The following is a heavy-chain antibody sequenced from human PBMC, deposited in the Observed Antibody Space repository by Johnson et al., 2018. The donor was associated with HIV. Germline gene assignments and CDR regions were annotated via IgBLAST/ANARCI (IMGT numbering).Heavy chain of an antibody. D-gene: IGHD1-1*01. J-gene: IGHJ3*02. V-gene: IGHV3-15*01. CDR2: VNSKTDGGTT. CDR3: TTGLYWNDAFDI. CDR1: GFTFSDAW. Sequence: VQLVESGGGLVKPGGSLRLSCAASGFTFSDAWMNWVRQAPGKELEWVGRVNSKTDGGTTDYATPVKGRFTISRDGSKNTLYLQMHSLKNEDTAIYYCTTGLYWNDAFDIWGQGTMVTVSS.